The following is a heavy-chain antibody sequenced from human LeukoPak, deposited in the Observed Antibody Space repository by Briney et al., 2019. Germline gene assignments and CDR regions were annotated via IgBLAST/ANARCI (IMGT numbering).Heavy chain of an antibody. CDR1: AYSFTSNW. V-gene: IGHV5-51*01. J-gene: IGHJ4*02. Sequence: GESLMISCRASAYSFTSNWIGWLLQKPRKNLEWRGVINPGDGSTKYSPSFQGQVTISADKSISTAYLQLSSLNASDTATYYCARGWWDYSSGYHYFDYWLRGRQVSVCS. CDR2: INPGDGST. D-gene: IGHD3-22*01. CDR3: ARGWWDYSSGYHYFDY.